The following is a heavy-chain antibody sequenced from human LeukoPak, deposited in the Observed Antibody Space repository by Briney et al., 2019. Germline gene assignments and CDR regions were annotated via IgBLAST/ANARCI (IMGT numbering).Heavy chain of an antibody. CDR2: ISSSSSYI. J-gene: IGHJ4*02. Sequence: GGSLRLSCAASGFTFSSYWMNWVRQAPGKGLEWVSSISSSSSYIYYADSVKGRFTISRDNAKNSLYLQMNSLRAEDTAVYYCAKSSYYDASGYYREYYFDSWGQGTLVTVPS. D-gene: IGHD3-22*01. CDR1: GFTFSSYW. V-gene: IGHV3-21*04. CDR3: AKSSYYDASGYYREYYFDS.